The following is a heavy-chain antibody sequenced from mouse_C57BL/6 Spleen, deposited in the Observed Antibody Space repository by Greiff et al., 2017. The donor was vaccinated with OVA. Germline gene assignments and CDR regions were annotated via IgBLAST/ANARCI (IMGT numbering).Heavy chain of an antibody. CDR1: GFTFSDYY. CDR2: ISNGGGST. V-gene: IGHV5-12*01. J-gene: IGHJ1*03. D-gene: IGHD1-1*01. CDR3: ARPGADYGSSFWYFDV. Sequence: EVQLQESGGGLVQPGGSLKLSCAASGFTFSDYYMYWVRQTPEKRLEWVAYISNGGGSTYYPDTVKGRFTISRDNAKNTLYLQMSRLKSEDTAMYYCARPGADYGSSFWYFDVWGTGTTVTVSS.